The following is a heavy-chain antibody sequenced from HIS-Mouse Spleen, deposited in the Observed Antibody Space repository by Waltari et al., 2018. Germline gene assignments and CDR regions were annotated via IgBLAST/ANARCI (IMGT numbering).Heavy chain of an antibody. J-gene: IGHJ2*01. V-gene: IGHV4-39*07. CDR2: IDYSGST. CDR1: GGSISSSSYY. CDR3: AREIPYSSSWYDWYFDL. Sequence: QLQLQESGPGLVKPSETLSLTCTVSGGSISSSSYYWGWIRQPPGKGLEWIGSIDYSGSTSYTPSLKSRVTISVDTSKNQFSLKLSSVTAADTAVYYCAREIPYSSSWYDWYFDLWGRGTLVTVSS. D-gene: IGHD6-13*01.